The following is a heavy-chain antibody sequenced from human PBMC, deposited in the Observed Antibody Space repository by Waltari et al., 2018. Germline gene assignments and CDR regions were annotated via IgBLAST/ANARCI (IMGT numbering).Heavy chain of an antibody. CDR2: MNEDGSDK. Sequence: EVQLVESGGGLAQPGGSLILSCAASGFTFSSHWLSWVRQAPGKGLEWVANMNEDGSDKYYVYSVRGRFTITRDNAKNSLYLQMSSLRAEDMAVYYCVAWMGTMTNQWGQGTLVTVSS. CDR3: VAWMGTMTNQ. D-gene: IGHD4-17*01. J-gene: IGHJ4*02. V-gene: IGHV3-7*03. CDR1: GFTFSSHW.